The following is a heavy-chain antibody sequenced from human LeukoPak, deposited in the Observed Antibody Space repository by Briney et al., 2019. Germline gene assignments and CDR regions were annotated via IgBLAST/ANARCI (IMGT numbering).Heavy chain of an antibody. D-gene: IGHD6-19*01. CDR2: FDPEDGET. J-gene: IGHJ4*02. CDR1: GYTLTELS. CDR3: ARGWRPTIAVAGLFDY. Sequence: ASVKVSCKVSGYTLTELSMHWVRQAPGKGLEWMGGFDPEDGETIYAQKFQGRVTMTEDTSTDTAYMEPSSLRSEDTAVYYCARGWRPTIAVAGLFDYWGQGTLVTVSS. V-gene: IGHV1-24*01.